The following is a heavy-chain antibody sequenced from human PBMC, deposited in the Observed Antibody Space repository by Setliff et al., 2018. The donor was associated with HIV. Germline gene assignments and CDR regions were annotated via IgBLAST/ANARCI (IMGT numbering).Heavy chain of an antibody. CDR1: DYSISSGYY. Sequence: PSETLSLTCVVSDYSISSGYYWGWIRQPPGEGLEWIGSIYYSGSTYYNPSLKSRVAISVDTSKNQFSLKMNSLSAADTAVYYCARHRHSGYGHFDFWGLGTLVTVSS. D-gene: IGHD5-12*01. J-gene: IGHJ4*02. CDR2: IYYSGST. CDR3: ARHRHSGYGHFDF. V-gene: IGHV4-38-2*01.